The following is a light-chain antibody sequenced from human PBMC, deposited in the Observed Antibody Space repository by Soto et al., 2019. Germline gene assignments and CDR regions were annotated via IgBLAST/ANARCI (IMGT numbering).Light chain of an antibody. CDR3: QQYGSSPET. J-gene: IGKJ1*01. Sequence: EIVLTQSPATLSLSPGERATLSCRASQSVSSYLAWYQQKPGQAPRLLIYDASIRATGIPDRFSGSGSGTDFTLTISRLEPEDFAVYYCQQYGSSPETFGQGTKVDIK. CDR1: QSVSSY. V-gene: IGKV3-20*01. CDR2: DAS.